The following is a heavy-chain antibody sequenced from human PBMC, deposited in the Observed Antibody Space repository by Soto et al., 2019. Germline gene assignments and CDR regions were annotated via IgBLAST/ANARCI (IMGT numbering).Heavy chain of an antibody. J-gene: IGHJ6*02. CDR2: ISWDGGST. V-gene: IGHV3-43*01. D-gene: IGHD4-4*01. CDR3: AKEFPRQVTSYYYGMDV. Sequence: AGGSLRLSCAASGFTFDDYTMHWVRQAPGKCLEWVSLISWDGGSTYYADSVKGRFTISRDNSKNSLYLQMNSLRTEDTALYYCAKEFPRQVTSYYYGMDVWGQGTTVTVSS. CDR1: GFTFDDYT.